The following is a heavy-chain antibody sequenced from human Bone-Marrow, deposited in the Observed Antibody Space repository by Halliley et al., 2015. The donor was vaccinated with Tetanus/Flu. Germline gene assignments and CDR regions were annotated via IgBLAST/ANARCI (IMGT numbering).Heavy chain of an antibody. CDR2: IYHGGIP. V-gene: IGHV4-4*02. J-gene: IGHJ6*02. D-gene: IGHD2-2*01. Sequence: LGWIGEIYHGGIPDYNPSPNSRVTIAVDKFYTQFPLKRSSLTAADTAIYYCAGLVTYAYVVDVWGQGTPVTVSS. CDR3: AGLVTYAYVVDV.